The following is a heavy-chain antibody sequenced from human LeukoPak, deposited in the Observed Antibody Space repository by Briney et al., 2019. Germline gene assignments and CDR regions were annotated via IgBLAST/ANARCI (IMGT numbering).Heavy chain of an antibody. CDR3: ARGSGPVWLGQQDDAFDT. Sequence: KPSGTLSLTCTVSGGSISSYYWSWIRQPAGKGLEWIGRIYTSGSTNYNPSLKSRVTMSVDTSKNQFSLKLSSVTAADTAVYYCARGSGPVWLGQQDDAFDTWGQGTMVTVSS. D-gene: IGHD5-12*01. V-gene: IGHV4-4*07. J-gene: IGHJ3*02. CDR1: GGSISSYY. CDR2: IYTSGST.